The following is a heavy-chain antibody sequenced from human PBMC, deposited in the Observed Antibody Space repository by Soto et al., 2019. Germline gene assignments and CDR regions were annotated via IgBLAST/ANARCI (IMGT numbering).Heavy chain of an antibody. V-gene: IGHV3-30-3*01. CDR2: ITYDGSNQ. CDR1: GFIFSSYT. J-gene: IGHJ4*02. D-gene: IGHD1-26*01. Sequence: GGSLRLSCAASGFIFSSYTMHWVRQAPGKGLEWVGVITYDGSNQYYADSVKGRFTISRDNSRNMLFLQMNSLRPDDTAVYYCARAPSGSYPEFDYWGQGT. CDR3: ARAPSGSYPEFDY.